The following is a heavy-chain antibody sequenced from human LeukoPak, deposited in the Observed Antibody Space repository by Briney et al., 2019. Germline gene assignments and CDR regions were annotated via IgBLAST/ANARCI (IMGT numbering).Heavy chain of an antibody. D-gene: IGHD1-7*01. V-gene: IGHV1-69*05. CDR3: ARAYNWNYNLDY. CDR2: IIPIFGTA. J-gene: IGHJ4*02. CDR1: GGTFSSYA. Sequence: SVKVSCKASGGTFSSYAISWVRQAPGQGLGWMGGIIPIFGTANYAQKFQGRVTITTDESTSTAYMELSSLRSEDTAVYYCARAYNWNYNLDYWGQGTPVTVSS.